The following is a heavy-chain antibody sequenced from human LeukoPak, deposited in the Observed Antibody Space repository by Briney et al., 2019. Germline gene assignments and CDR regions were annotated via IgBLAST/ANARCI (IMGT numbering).Heavy chain of an antibody. D-gene: IGHD3-10*01. CDR1: GFTFSSYE. J-gene: IGHJ4*02. CDR3: ATEARRLTREYYFDY. CDR2: ISNSGSTI. V-gene: IGHV3-48*03. Sequence: PGGSLRLSCAASGFTFSSYEMNWVRQAPGKGLEWVSYISNSGSTIYYADSVKGRFTISRDNAKNSLFLQMNSLRAEDTAVYYCATEARRLTREYYFDYWGQGTLVTVSS.